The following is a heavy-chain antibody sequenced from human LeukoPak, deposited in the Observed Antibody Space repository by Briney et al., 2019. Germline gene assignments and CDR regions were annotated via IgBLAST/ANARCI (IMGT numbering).Heavy chain of an antibody. V-gene: IGHV1-46*01. CDR3: ARHDLGGSSPFDY. Sequence: ASVKVSCKTSGYTFTNHYMHWVRQAPGQGLEWMGIINPSGTSTTYAQKFQGRVTITRDTSTSTDFMELSSLRSEDTAVYYCARHDLGGSSPFDYWGQGTLVTVSS. CDR1: GYTFTNHY. CDR2: INPSGTST. D-gene: IGHD2-15*01. J-gene: IGHJ4*02.